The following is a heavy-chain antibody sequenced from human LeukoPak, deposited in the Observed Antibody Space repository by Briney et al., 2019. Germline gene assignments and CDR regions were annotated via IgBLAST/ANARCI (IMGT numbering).Heavy chain of an antibody. CDR3: ARDDWARTAY. J-gene: IGHJ4*02. V-gene: IGHV3-7*01. CDR2: IKQDGREK. D-gene: IGHD3-9*01. CDR1: GFTFSSYW. Sequence: GGSLRLSCVASGFTFSSYWMSWVRQAPGKGLEWVANIKQDGREKYYVDSVKGRITISRDNAKNSLYLQMNSLRAEDTAVYYCARDDWARTAYWGQGTLVTVSS.